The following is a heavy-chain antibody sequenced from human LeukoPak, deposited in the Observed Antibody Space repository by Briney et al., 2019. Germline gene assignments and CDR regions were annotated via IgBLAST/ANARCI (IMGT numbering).Heavy chain of an antibody. CDR3: ARDATGYYYYYMDV. J-gene: IGHJ6*03. Sequence: PSETLSLTCTVSGGSISSHYWSWIRQPPGRGLEWIGYIYYSGSTNYNPSLKSRVTISVDTSKNQFSLKLSSVTAADTAVYYCARDATGYYYYYMDVWGKGTTVTVSS. D-gene: IGHD3-10*01. CDR1: GGSISSHY. CDR2: IYYSGST. V-gene: IGHV4-59*11.